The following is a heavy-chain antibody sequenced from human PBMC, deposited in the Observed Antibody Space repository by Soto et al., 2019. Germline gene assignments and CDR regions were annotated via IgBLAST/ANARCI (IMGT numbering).Heavy chain of an antibody. D-gene: IGHD5-18*01. Sequence: GESLKISCKGSGYSFTSYWISWVRQMPGKGLEWMGRIDPSDSYTNYSPSFQGHVTISADKCVSTAYLQWSSLKASDTAMYYCARLLHTTMVRKSYYGMDVWGQGTTVPVSS. CDR1: GYSFTSYW. CDR2: IDPSDSYT. J-gene: IGHJ6*02. CDR3: ARLLHTTMVRKSYYGMDV. V-gene: IGHV5-10-1*01.